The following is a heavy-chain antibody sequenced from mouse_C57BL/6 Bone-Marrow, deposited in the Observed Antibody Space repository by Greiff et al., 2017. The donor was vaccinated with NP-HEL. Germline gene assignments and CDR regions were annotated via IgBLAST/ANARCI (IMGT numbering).Heavy chain of an antibody. CDR3: ARRIYDGYYTWFAY. Sequence: VQLQQSGPELVKPGASVKISCKASGYTFTDYYMNWVKQSHGKSLEWIGDINPNNGGTSYNQKFKGKATLTVDKSSSTAYMELRSLTSEYSAVYYCARRIYDGYYTWFAYRGQGTLVTVSA. D-gene: IGHD2-3*01. CDR1: GYTFTDYY. J-gene: IGHJ3*01. CDR2: INPNNGGT. V-gene: IGHV1-26*01.